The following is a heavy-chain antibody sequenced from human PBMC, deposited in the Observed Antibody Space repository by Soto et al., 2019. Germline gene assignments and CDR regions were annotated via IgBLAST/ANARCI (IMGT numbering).Heavy chain of an antibody. CDR3: AKGLWPTRDWFDP. CDR1: GFTFSSYG. J-gene: IGHJ5*02. CDR2: ISYDGSNK. D-gene: IGHD2-2*01. V-gene: IGHV3-30*18. Sequence: QVQLVESGGGVVQPGRSLRLSCAASGFTFSSYGMHWVRQAPGKGLEWVAVISYDGSNKYYADSVKGRFTISRDNSKNTRDLQINSLRAEDTAVYYCAKGLWPTRDWFDPWGQGTLVTVSS.